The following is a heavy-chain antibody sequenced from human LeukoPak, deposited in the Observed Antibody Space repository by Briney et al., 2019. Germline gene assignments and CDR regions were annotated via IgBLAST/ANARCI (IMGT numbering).Heavy chain of an antibody. CDR1: GYTFSSHA. J-gene: IGHJ6*03. CDR2: ISTYKGNT. V-gene: IGHV1-18*01. Sequence: ASVKVSCKASGYTFSSHAISWVRQAPGQGLEWMGWISTYKGNTNYAQKLQGRVTMTTDTSTSTVYMELRSLRSDDTAVYYCARVTALYYYMDVWGKGTTVTVSS. CDR3: ARVTALYYYMDV.